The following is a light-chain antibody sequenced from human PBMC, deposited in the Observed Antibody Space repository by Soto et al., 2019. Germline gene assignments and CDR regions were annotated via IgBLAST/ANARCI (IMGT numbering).Light chain of an antibody. Sequence: QSVLTQPAPVSWAPGQSITISFTGTSSEVCGYNYVSWYQQHPGKAPKFIIYDVSNRPSGVSNRFSGSKSGNTASLTISGLQAEDEADYYCSSYTTSNTRQIVFGTGTKVTVL. CDR2: DVS. V-gene: IGLV2-14*01. J-gene: IGLJ1*01. CDR3: SSYTTSNTRQIV. CDR1: SSEVCGYNY.